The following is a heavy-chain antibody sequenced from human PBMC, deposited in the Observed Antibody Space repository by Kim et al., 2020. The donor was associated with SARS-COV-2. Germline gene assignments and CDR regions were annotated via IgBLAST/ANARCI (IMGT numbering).Heavy chain of an antibody. Sequence: ADSVKGRFTISRDNYKNTLYLQMNSLRAEDTAVYYCASITAMDINGAFDIWGQGTMVTVSS. V-gene: IGHV3-66*01. D-gene: IGHD5-18*01. CDR3: ASITAMDINGAFDI. J-gene: IGHJ3*02.